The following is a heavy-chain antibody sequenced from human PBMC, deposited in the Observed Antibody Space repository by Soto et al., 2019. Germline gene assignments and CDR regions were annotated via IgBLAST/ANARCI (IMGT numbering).Heavy chain of an antibody. D-gene: IGHD3-10*02. Sequence: SETLSLTCTVSGGSISSSSYYWGWIRQPPGKGLEWIGSIYYSGSTYYNPSLKSRVTISVDTSKNQFSLKLSSVTAADTAVYYCARHCTKGTLCTYYYYYYMYVWGKGTTVPVSS. J-gene: IGHJ6*03. CDR2: IYYSGST. CDR1: GGSISSSSYY. CDR3: ARHCTKGTLCTYYYYYYMYV. V-gene: IGHV4-39*01.